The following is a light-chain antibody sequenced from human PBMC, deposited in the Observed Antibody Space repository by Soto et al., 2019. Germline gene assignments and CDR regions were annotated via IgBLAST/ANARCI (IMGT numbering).Light chain of an antibody. V-gene: IGKV3-11*01. CDR1: QSVNSF. CDR3: QQRTLWPPLT. CDR2: DAS. Sequence: EIVLTQSPATLSLSPGERATLSCRASQSVNSFLAWYQQKPGQAPRLLIYDASNRATGIPARFSGGGSGTGFTLTISSLEPEDSALYYCQQRTLWPPLTFGGGSKVEIK. J-gene: IGKJ4*01.